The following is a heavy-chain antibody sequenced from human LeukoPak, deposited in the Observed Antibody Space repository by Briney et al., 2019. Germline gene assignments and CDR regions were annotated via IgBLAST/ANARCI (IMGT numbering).Heavy chain of an antibody. V-gene: IGHV3-30*18. CDR2: ISYDGSKK. J-gene: IGHJ3*02. CDR3: AKGFSSRPWDACDI. D-gene: IGHD2-2*01. Sequence: AESLTLSCAASGFTFSSYGMHWVRQPPGKGLEWVAVISYDGSKKYYADSVKGRFTISRDRSKNMLYLQMTSLRVEDTALYYCAKGFSSRPWDACDIWGQGTMVTASS. CDR1: GFTFSSYG.